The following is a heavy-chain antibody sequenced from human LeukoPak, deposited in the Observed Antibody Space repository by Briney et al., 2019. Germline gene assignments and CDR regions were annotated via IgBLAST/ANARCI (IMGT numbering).Heavy chain of an antibody. CDR3: ARDTSGWFDP. CDR2: INPNSGDT. CDR1: GYSFTGYY. Sequence: ASVKVTCKASGYSFTGYYIHWVRQAPGQGLEWMAWINPNSGDTNFAQKFQGRVTMTRDTSISTVYMELSRLRSDDTAVYYCARDTSGWFDPWGQGTLVTVSS. J-gene: IGHJ5*02. V-gene: IGHV1-2*02.